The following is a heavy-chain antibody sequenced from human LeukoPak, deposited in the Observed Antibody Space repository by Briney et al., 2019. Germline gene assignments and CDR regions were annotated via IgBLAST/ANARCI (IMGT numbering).Heavy chain of an antibody. Sequence: GGSLTHSCAASGFIHISYPMSEVRQAPGRGLEWVSAISDSGGSTYYADSVKDRLTISRDNSKNTLYQQMNNLRAEDTAVYYCAKTVSGYCSGGTCRTMDVWGQGTTVTVSS. V-gene: IGHV3-23*01. CDR2: ISDSGGST. D-gene: IGHD2-15*01. CDR3: AKTVSGYCSGGTCRTMDV. J-gene: IGHJ6*02. CDR1: GFIHISYP.